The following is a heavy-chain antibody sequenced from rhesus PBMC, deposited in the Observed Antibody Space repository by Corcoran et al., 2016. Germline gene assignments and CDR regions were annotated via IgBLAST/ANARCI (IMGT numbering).Heavy chain of an antibody. J-gene: IGHJ5-1*01. Sequence: VEQLVESGGGLVQPGASLRLSCAAPAFTFSRYDLHWVRQAPGKGLVWVSGISIGGGPYYPDYVKGRFTISRDNAENSLYLQMNSLRAEDTAVYYCARGYRFDVWGPGVLVTVSS. CDR3: ARGYRFDV. CDR1: AFTFSRYD. CDR2: ISIGGGP. V-gene: IGHV3-132*01.